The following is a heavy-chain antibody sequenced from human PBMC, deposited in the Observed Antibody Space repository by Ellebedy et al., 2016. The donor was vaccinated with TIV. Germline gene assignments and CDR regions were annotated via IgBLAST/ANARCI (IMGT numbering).Heavy chain of an antibody. J-gene: IGHJ4*02. D-gene: IGHD1-26*01. Sequence: PGGSLRLSCASSGFSFNNGWMNWVRQTPGKGLEWVGRIKSETEGGTTDYAAPVKGRFTISRDDLKNILYLQMNNLTIEDTGVYYCRTDTVGDDSWGQGTLVTVSS. V-gene: IGHV3-15*01. CDR1: GFSFNNGW. CDR2: IKSETEGGTT. CDR3: RTDTVGDDS.